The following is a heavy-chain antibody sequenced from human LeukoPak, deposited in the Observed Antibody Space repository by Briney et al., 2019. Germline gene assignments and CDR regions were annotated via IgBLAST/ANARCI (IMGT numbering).Heavy chain of an antibody. D-gene: IGHD2-21*02. Sequence: GGSLTLPCGPCIHTHNHQDELCPRQAPGKGLECVSGISGSGGSTYYPDSVKGRFTISRDNSKNTLYLQMKSLRAEDTAVYYCARTDETAPAEDFQHWGQGTLVTVSS. CDR2: ISGSGGST. CDR1: IHTHNHQ. CDR3: ARTDETAPAEDFQH. J-gene: IGHJ1*01. V-gene: IGHV3-23*01.